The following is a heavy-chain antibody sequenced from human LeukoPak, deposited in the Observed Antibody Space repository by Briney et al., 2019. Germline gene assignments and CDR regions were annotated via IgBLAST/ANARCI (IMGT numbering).Heavy chain of an antibody. V-gene: IGHV4-31*03. Sequence: SETLSLTCTVSGGSISSGGYYWSWIRQHPGKGLEWIGYIYYSGRTYYNPSLKSRVTISVDTSKNQFSLKLSSVTAADTAVYYCARVVGVPAAIGAGGWFDPWGQGTLVTVSS. CDR2: IYYSGRT. CDR3: ARVVGVPAAIGAGGWFDP. D-gene: IGHD2-2*01. J-gene: IGHJ5*02. CDR1: GGSISSGGYY.